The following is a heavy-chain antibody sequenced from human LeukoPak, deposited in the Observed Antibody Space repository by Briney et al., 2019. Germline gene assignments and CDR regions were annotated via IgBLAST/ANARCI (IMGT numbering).Heavy chain of an antibody. CDR2: ISGSGGST. D-gene: IGHD5-12*01. V-gene: IGHV3-23*01. CDR1: GFTFSSYA. CDR3: ATQAEWLPTSLDY. Sequence: PGGSLRLSCAASGFTFSSYAMSWVRQAPGKGLEWDSAISGSGGSTYYADTVKGRFTISRDDSKNTLYLQMNSLRAEDTAVYYCATQAEWLPTSLDYWGQGTLVTVSS. J-gene: IGHJ4*02.